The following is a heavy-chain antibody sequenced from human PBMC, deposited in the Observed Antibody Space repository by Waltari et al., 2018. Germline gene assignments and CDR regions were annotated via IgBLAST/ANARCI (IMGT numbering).Heavy chain of an antibody. V-gene: IGHV4-39*01. Sequence: QLQLQESGPGLVTPSETLSLTCTVSGGSISSSSYYWGWIRQPPGKGLEWIGSIYYSGSTYYNPSLKSRVTISVDTSKNQFSLKLSSVTAADTAVYYCARSFLNYYYYGMDVWGQGTTVTVSS. CDR1: GGSISSSSYY. CDR3: ARSFLNYYYYGMDV. D-gene: IGHD3-10*01. CDR2: IYYSGST. J-gene: IGHJ6*02.